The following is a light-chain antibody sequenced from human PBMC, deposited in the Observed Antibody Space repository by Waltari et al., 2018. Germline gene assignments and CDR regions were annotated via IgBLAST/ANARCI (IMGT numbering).Light chain of an antibody. CDR2: GAT. CDR1: QSISNK. CDR3: LQYNNWPLYS. J-gene: IGKJ2*01. V-gene: IGKV3-15*01. Sequence: EIVMTQSPATLSVSPGERAILSCRASQSISNKLAWYQQKLGQAPRLLIFGATNRASGVPARFSGSGSGTEFTLTISSLQSEDFVCYYCLQYNNWPLYSFGQGTKLEIK.